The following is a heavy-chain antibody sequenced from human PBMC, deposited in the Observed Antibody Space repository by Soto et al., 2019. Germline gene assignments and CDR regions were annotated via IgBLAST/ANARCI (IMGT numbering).Heavy chain of an antibody. CDR1: GFTFSSYE. Sequence: GGSLRLSCAASGFTFSSYEMNWVRQAPGKGLEWVSYISSSGSTIYYADSVKGRFTISRDNAKNSLYLQMNSLRAEDTAVYYCARTAPGFGVVITPYFDYWGLGTLVTVSS. CDR2: ISSSGSTI. V-gene: IGHV3-48*03. CDR3: ARTAPGFGVVITPYFDY. D-gene: IGHD3-3*01. J-gene: IGHJ4*02.